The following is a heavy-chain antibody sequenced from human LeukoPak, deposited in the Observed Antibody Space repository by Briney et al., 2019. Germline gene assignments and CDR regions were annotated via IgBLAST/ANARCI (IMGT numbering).Heavy chain of an antibody. CDR2: IYYSGST. V-gene: IGHV4-59*01. D-gene: IGHD5-24*01. J-gene: IGHJ6*02. CDR1: GGSISSYH. Sequence: KPSETLSLTCTVSGGSISSYHWSWIRQPPGKGLEWIGYIYYSGSTNYNPSLKSRVTISVDTSKNQFSLKLSSVTAADTAVYYCARDKRMGYYYYYGMDVWGQGTTVTVSS. CDR3: ARDKRMGYYYYYGMDV.